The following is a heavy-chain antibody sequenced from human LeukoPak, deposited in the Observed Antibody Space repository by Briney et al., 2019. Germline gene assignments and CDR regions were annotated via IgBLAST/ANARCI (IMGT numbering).Heavy chain of an antibody. J-gene: IGHJ6*02. CDR2: ISYDGSKK. Sequence: GRSLRLSCAASGFTFSTYGMHWVRQAPGKGLEWVAIISYDGSKKYYADSVKGRFTISRDNSKNTLYLQMNSLRAEDTAVYYCAKDPQKYCGGDCSSYYYYGMDVWGQGTTVTVSS. V-gene: IGHV3-30*18. D-gene: IGHD2-21*02. CDR3: AKDPQKYCGGDCSSYYYYGMDV. CDR1: GFTFSTYG.